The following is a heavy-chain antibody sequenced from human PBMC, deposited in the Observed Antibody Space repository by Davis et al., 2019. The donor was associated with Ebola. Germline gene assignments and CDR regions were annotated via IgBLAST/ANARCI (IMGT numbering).Heavy chain of an antibody. D-gene: IGHD6-13*01. J-gene: IGHJ6*02. CDR2: IRSKAYGGKT. CDR1: GFTFGDYA. V-gene: IGHV3-49*04. Sequence: GGSLRLSCSTHGFTFGDYALNWVRQAPGKGLEWVGFIRSKAYGGKTQYAASVKGRFTISRDDSKRIAFLQMNSLKTDDTAVYYCTRDLKQPPPSYYYGMDVWGQGTTVTVSS. CDR3: TRDLKQPPPSYYYGMDV.